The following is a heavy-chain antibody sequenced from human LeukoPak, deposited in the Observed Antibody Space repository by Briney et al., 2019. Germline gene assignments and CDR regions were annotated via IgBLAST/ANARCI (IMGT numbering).Heavy chain of an antibody. Sequence: GGSLRLSCAASGFTFSSYAMSWVRQAPGKGLELVSAISGSGGSTYYADAVKGRFTIYRDNSKNTLYLQMNSLRAEDTAVYYCAKDRSRAAVDLDAFDIWGQGTMVTVSS. V-gene: IGHV3-23*01. CDR2: ISGSGGST. CDR1: GFTFSSYA. J-gene: IGHJ3*02. D-gene: IGHD6-13*01. CDR3: AKDRSRAAVDLDAFDI.